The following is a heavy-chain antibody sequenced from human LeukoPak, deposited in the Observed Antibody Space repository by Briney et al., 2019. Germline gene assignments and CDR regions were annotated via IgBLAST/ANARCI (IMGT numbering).Heavy chain of an antibody. J-gene: IGHJ4*02. CDR1: GFTFSSYA. Sequence: PGRSLRLSCAASGFTFSSYAMHWVRQAPGKGLEWVAVISYDGSNKYYADSVKGRFTISRDNSKNTLYLQMNSLRAEDTAVYYCARDSALAQAVMFDYWGQGTLVTVSS. V-gene: IGHV3-30*04. CDR3: ARDSALAQAVMFDY. CDR2: ISYDGSNK. D-gene: IGHD6-19*01.